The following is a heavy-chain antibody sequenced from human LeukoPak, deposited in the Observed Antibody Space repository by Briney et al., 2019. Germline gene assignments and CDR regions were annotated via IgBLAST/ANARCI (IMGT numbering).Heavy chain of an antibody. Sequence: SETLSLTCSVSGGAISSDYWAWIRQPPGKGLEWIAYVHSSGCTSYNPSLKSRVTISIDTSKNQFSLKLSSVTAADTAVYYCARVKLGYSYGYYFDYWGQGTLVTVSS. V-gene: IGHV4-59*01. J-gene: IGHJ4*02. CDR2: VHSSGCT. D-gene: IGHD5-18*01. CDR3: ARVKLGYSYGYYFDY. CDR1: GGAISSDY.